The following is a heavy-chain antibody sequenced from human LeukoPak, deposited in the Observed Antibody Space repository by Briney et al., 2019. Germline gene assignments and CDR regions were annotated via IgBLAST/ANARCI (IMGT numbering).Heavy chain of an antibody. CDR3: ARDGDFGF. V-gene: IGHV3-7*01. Sequence: GGSLRLSCAASGFTFSNYWMSWVRQAPGKGLEWVADINKDGSEECYVDSVKGRFSISRDNAKNSLYLQMNSLRVEDTAVYYCARDGDFGFWGQGIQVTVSS. CDR2: INKDGSEE. CDR1: GFTFSNYW. J-gene: IGHJ4*02. D-gene: IGHD3-16*01.